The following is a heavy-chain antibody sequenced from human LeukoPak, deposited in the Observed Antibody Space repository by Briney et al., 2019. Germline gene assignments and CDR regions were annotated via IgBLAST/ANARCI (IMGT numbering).Heavy chain of an antibody. Sequence: GGSLTLSCAASGFTFRSYGMHWVRQAPGKGLEWVSAISGSGGSTYYADSVKGRFTISRDNSKNTLYLQMNSLRAEDTAVYYCAKARHCSSTSCSPGWLAYDYWGQGTLVTVSS. V-gene: IGHV3-23*01. D-gene: IGHD2-2*01. J-gene: IGHJ4*02. CDR2: ISGSGGST. CDR3: AKARHCSSTSCSPGWLAYDY. CDR1: GFTFRSYG.